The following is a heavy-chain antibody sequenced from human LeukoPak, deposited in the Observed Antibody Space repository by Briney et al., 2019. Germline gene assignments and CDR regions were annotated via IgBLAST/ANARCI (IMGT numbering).Heavy chain of an antibody. D-gene: IGHD3-3*01. CDR1: GGSISSYY. CDR3: ARDPSYDFWSGSQDYYYYMDV. V-gene: IGHV4-4*08. CDR2: IYNSGSS. Sequence: PSETLSLTCTDSGGSISSYYWSWIRQPPGQGLEWMGDIYNSGSSTYNPSLKSRVTISADTSNNHIPSPLSSVTAADTAVYYCARDPSYDFWSGSQDYYYYMDVWGKGTTVTVSS. J-gene: IGHJ6*03.